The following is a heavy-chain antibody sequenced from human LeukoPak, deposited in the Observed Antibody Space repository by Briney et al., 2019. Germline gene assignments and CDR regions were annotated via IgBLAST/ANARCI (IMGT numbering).Heavy chain of an antibody. J-gene: IGHJ4*02. CDR2: ISASSSYI. Sequence: PGGSLRLSCAASGFTFSSYAMNWVRQAPGKGLEWVSSISASSSYIYYADSMKGRFTISRDNAKSSVSLQMDSLRADDTAVYYCARPPPGYSYAYFEYWGQGTLVTVSS. CDR1: GFTFSSYA. V-gene: IGHV3-21*01. D-gene: IGHD5-18*01. CDR3: ARPPPGYSYAYFEY.